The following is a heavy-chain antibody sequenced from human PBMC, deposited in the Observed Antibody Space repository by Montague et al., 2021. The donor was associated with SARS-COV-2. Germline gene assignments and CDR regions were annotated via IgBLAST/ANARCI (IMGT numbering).Heavy chain of an antibody. J-gene: IGHJ4*02. Sequence: SETLSLTCTVSGASVSSGSHYWIWIRQPPGKGLEFIGYIYYSGSSKYNPSLKSRVTISVDTSTNQVSLKVSSVTAADSAVYYCARGAGYSYGVDSGGQGPLVPVPS. D-gene: IGHD5-18*01. CDR3: ARGAGYSYGVDS. CDR1: GASVSSGSHY. CDR2: IYYSGSS. V-gene: IGHV4-61*01.